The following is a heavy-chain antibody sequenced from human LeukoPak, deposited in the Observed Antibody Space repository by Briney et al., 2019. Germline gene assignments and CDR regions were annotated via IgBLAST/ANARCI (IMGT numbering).Heavy chain of an antibody. Sequence: GESLKISCKGSGYTFTSYWIGWVRQMPGKGLEWMGIIYPGNSDTKYSPSFQGQVTISADKSISTAYLQWSSLKASDTAMYYCARPYYYDSSGYNFDIWGQGTMVTVSS. CDR1: GYTFTSYW. CDR3: ARPYYYDSSGYNFDI. V-gene: IGHV5-51*01. CDR2: IYPGNSDT. J-gene: IGHJ3*02. D-gene: IGHD3-22*01.